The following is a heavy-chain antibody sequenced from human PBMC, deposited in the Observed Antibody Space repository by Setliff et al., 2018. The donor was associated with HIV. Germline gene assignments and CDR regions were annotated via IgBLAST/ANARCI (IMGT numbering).Heavy chain of an antibody. V-gene: IGHV3-20*04. J-gene: IGHJ3*02. CDR2: INWNGGST. CDR3: ARRQGGRPDAFDI. Sequence: PGGSLRLSCAASGFTFDNYGXXWVRQAPGKGLEWVSGINWNGGSTGYADSVKGRFTISRDNAKNSLYLQMNSLRAEDTALYYCARRQGGRPDAFDIWGQGTMVTVSS. D-gene: IGHD1-26*01. CDR1: GFTFDNYG.